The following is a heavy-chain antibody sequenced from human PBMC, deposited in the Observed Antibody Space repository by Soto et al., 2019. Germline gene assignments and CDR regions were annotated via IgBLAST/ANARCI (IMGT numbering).Heavy chain of an antibody. CDR2: ISSNGVGT. D-gene: IGHD6-6*01. Sequence: PGGSLRLSCAASGFTLSGYAMDWVRQAPGKGLEYVSGISSNGVGTYYAKNVQGRFTISRDNSKNTVYLQMGRLRPEDMAVYYCARRARPDFYYMDVWGKGTTVTVSS. CDR3: ARRARPDFYYMDV. V-gene: IGHV3-64*01. CDR1: GFTLSGYA. J-gene: IGHJ6*03.